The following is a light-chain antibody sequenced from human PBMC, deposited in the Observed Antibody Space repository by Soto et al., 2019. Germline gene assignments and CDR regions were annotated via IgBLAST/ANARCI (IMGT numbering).Light chain of an antibody. Sequence: EIVMTQSPATLSVSPGERATLSCRASQSVSSNLAWYQQKPGQAPRLLIYGAFTRATGIPARFSGSGSGTEFTLTISSLQPDDFATYYCQHYNSYSEAFGQGTKVDI. J-gene: IGKJ1*01. CDR2: GAF. V-gene: IGKV3-15*01. CDR1: QSVSSN. CDR3: QHYNSYSEA.